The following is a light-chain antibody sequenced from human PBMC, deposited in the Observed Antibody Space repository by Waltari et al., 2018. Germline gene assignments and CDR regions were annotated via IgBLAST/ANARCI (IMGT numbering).Light chain of an antibody. CDR2: QDS. V-gene: IGLV3-1*01. CDR3: QTWDTNTGV. J-gene: IGLJ2*01. CDR1: DLGNKY. Sequence: SYDLIQPPSVSVSPGQTATITCSGDDLGNKYVSWYQQKSGQSPILVIYQDSNRPSGIPERFAGSNSENTATLTIRGTQALDEGDFYCQTWDTNTGVFGGGTKLTVL.